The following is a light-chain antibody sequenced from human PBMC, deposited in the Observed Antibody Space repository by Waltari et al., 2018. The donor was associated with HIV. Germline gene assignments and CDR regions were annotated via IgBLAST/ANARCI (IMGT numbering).Light chain of an antibody. CDR2: DVS. J-gene: IGLJ2*01. CDR3: CSYAGIYTYVK. V-gene: IGLV2-11*01. CDR1: SSDVGGYNY. Sequence: QSALTQPRSVSGSPGQSVSISCTGTSSDVGGYNYVSWYQQHPDKAPKLMIYDVSQRPSGFSDGFSGSKSGNTASLTISGLQAEDEADYYCCSYAGIYTYVKFGGGTKLTVL.